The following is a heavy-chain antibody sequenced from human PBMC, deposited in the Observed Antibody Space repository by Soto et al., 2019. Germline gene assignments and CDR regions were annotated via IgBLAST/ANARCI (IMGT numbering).Heavy chain of an antibody. Sequence: SETLSLTCTVSGGSISSYYWSWIRQPPGKGLEWIGYIYYSGSTNYNPSLKSRVTISVDTSKNQFSLKLSSVTAADTAVYYCARALNEFEYRGPWGQGTLVTVPS. CDR2: IYYSGST. J-gene: IGHJ5*02. CDR3: ARALNEFEYRGP. CDR1: GGSISSYY. V-gene: IGHV4-59*01. D-gene: IGHD5-18*01.